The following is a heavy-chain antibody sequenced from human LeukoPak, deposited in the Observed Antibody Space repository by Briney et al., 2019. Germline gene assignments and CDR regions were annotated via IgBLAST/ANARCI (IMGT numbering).Heavy chain of an antibody. CDR1: GYTFTSYY. CDR2: INPSGGST. CDR3: AREQLEGNWFDP. Sequence: ASVKVSCKASGYTFTSYYTHWVRQAPGQGLEWMGIINPSGGSTSYAQKFQGRVTMTRDTSTSTAYMELRSLRSDDTAVYYCAREQLEGNWFDPWGQGTLVTVSS. D-gene: IGHD6-13*01. V-gene: IGHV1-46*01. J-gene: IGHJ5*02.